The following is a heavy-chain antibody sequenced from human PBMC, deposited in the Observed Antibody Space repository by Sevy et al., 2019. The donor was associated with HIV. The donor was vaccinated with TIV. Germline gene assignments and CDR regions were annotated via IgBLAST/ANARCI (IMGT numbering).Heavy chain of an antibody. CDR1: GFTFGYYS. D-gene: IGHD3-9*01. CDR2: ISRSGSYI. CDR3: ARLTDWLVSDF. V-gene: IGHV3-21*01. Sequence: GGSLRLSCVASGFTFGYYSMNWVRQAPGKGLEWVSSISRSGSYIYYADSVGGRFTISRDDAGNSVYLQMNSLRAEDTAVYYCARLTDWLVSDFWGQGTLVTVSS. J-gene: IGHJ4*02.